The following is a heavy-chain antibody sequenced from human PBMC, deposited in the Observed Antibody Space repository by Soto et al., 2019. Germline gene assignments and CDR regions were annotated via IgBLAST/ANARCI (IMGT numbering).Heavy chain of an antibody. Sequence: QVQLVQSGAEVKKPGASVKVSCKASGYTFTSYDINWVRQATGQGLEWMGWMNPNSGNTGYAQKFQGRVTMTRNTSISTAYMELSRLRSEDTAVYYCARVGLSYYGSGSYNWFDPWGQGTLVTVSS. D-gene: IGHD3-10*01. V-gene: IGHV1-8*01. CDR3: ARVGLSYYGSGSYNWFDP. CDR1: GYTFTSYD. J-gene: IGHJ5*02. CDR2: MNPNSGNT.